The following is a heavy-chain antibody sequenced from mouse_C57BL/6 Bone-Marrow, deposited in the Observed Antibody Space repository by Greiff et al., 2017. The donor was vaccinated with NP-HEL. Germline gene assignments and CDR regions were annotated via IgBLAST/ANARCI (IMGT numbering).Heavy chain of an antibody. CDR2: IYPGSGST. D-gene: IGHD3-2*02. J-gene: IGHJ3*01. CDR3: ARSGDSSGYVGWFAY. Sequence: VQLQQSGAELVKPGASVKMSCKASGYTFTSYWITWVKQRPGQGLEWIGDIYPGSGSTNYNEKFKSKATLTVDTSSSTAYMQLSSLTSEDSAVYYCARSGDSSGYVGWFAYWGQGTLVTVSA. V-gene: IGHV1-55*01. CDR1: GYTFTSYW.